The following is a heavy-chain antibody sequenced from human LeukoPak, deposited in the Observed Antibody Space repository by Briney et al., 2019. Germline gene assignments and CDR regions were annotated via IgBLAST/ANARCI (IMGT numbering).Heavy chain of an antibody. CDR3: ATKGPAVVPAARYYFDY. CDR1: GGSFSGYY. D-gene: IGHD2-2*01. CDR2: INHSGST. V-gene: IGHV4-34*01. Sequence: PSETLSLTCAVYGGSFSGYYWSRIRQPPGKGLEWIGEINHSGSTNYNPSLKSRVTISVDTSKNQFSLKLSSVTAADTAVYYCATKGPAVVPAARYYFDYWGQGTLVTVSS. J-gene: IGHJ4*02.